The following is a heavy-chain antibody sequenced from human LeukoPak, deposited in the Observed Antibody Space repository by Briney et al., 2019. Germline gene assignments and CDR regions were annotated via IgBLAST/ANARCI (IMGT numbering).Heavy chain of an antibody. CDR2: IGPTGSDR. Sequence: GGSLRLSCTASGLTFSTYGFNWVRQAPGKGLEWVASIGPTGSDRYHADSIKGRFTISRDNANNFLYLQMNSLRAEDTAVYYCATETNGRHYDYWGQGTLLTVSS. V-gene: IGHV3-21*06. CDR3: ATETNGRHYDY. J-gene: IGHJ4*02. D-gene: IGHD1-14*01. CDR1: GLTFSTYG.